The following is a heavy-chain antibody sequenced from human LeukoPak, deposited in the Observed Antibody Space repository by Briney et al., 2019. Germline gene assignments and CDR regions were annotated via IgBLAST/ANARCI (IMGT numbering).Heavy chain of an antibody. CDR3: ARGRVAVADY. D-gene: IGHD6-19*01. CDR2: IYHSGST. Sequence: PSETLSLTCAISGGSISSGGYSWSWIRQPPGKGLEWIGYIYHSGSTNYNPSLKSRVTISVDTSKNQFSLKLSSVTAADTAVYYCARGRVAVADYWGQGTLVTVSS. J-gene: IGHJ4*02. V-gene: IGHV4-30-2*01. CDR1: GGSISSGGYS.